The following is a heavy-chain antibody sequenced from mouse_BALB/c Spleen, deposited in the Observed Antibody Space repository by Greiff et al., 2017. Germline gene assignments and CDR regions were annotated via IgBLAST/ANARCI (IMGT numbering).Heavy chain of an antibody. CDR2: ISSGGSYT. V-gene: IGHV5-6*01. J-gene: IGHJ4*01. CDR1: GFTFSSYG. Sequence: EVHLVESGGDLVKPGGSLKLSCAASGFTFSSYGMSWVRQTPDKRLEWVATISSGGSYTYYPDSVKGRFTISRDNAKNTLYLQMSSLKSEDTAMYYCARKEAGVYAMDYWGQGTSVTVSS. CDR3: ARKEAGVYAMDY.